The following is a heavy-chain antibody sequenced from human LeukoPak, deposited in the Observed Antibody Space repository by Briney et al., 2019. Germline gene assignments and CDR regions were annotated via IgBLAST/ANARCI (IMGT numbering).Heavy chain of an antibody. CDR3: ARGPSLYYSGGSCYSGWFDP. CDR1: GFTFSSYG. Sequence: PGGSLRLSCAASGFTFSSYGMHWVRQAPGKGLEWVAFIRYDGSNKYYADSVKGRFTISRDNSKSTLYLQMNSLRAEDTAVYYCARGPSLYYSGGSCYSGWFDPWGQGTLVTVSS. V-gene: IGHV3-30*02. J-gene: IGHJ5*02. D-gene: IGHD2-15*01. CDR2: IRYDGSNK.